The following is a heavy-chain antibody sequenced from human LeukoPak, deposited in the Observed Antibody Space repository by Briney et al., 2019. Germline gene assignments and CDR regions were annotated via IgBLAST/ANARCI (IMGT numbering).Heavy chain of an antibody. CDR2: ISSSSSYI. J-gene: IGHJ6*02. CDR3: ARDQRFGELPPDYYYGMDV. V-gene: IGHV3-21*04. Sequence: PGGSLRLSCAASGFTFSSYSMNWVRQAPGKGLEWVSSISSSSSYIYYADSVKGRFTISRDNAKNSLYLQMDSLRVEDTAVYYCARDQRFGELPPDYYYGMDVWGQGTTVTVSS. CDR1: GFTFSSYS. D-gene: IGHD3-10*01.